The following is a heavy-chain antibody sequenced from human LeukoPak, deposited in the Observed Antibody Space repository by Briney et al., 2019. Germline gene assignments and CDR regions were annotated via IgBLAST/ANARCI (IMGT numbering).Heavy chain of an antibody. V-gene: IGHV3-43D*03. CDR1: GFTFSDYA. CDR2: ISWDGGIT. J-gene: IGHJ4*02. D-gene: IGHD6-13*01. Sequence: PGGSLRLSCAASGFTFSDYAMHWVRQRPGKGLEWVSLISWDGGITYYGDFVKGRFTVSRDNSKKSLDLQMNSLRTEDTAFYYCAKDISSYSSSWSGNFDSWGQGTLVTVSS. CDR3: AKDISSYSSSWSGNFDS.